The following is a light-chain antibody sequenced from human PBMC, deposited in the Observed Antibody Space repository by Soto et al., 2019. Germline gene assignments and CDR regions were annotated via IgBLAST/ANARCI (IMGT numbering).Light chain of an antibody. CDR3: SSHTSGSTRV. CDR2: EVT. CDR1: SSDVGGYDY. V-gene: IGLV2-14*01. J-gene: IGLJ1*01. Sequence: QSVLTQPASVSGSPGQSIAISRTGTSSDVGGYDYVSWYQQQPDKAPKLMIYEVTKRPSGVSNRFSGSKSGNTASLTISGLQSEDEADYYCSSHTSGSTRVFVTGTKVTVL.